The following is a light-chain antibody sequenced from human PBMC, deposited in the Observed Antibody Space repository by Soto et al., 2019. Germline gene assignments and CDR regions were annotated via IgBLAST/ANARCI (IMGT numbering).Light chain of an antibody. V-gene: IGKV3-11*01. CDR3: QQRSNWPPYT. J-gene: IGKJ2*01. CDR1: ESIRTF. Sequence: EIVLTQSPATLSLSPGERATLSCRASESIRTFLAWYQQKPGQAPRLLIYGASNRATGIPARFSGSGSGADFSLTISSLEPEDFAVYYCQQRSNWPPYTFGQVTKLEIK. CDR2: GAS.